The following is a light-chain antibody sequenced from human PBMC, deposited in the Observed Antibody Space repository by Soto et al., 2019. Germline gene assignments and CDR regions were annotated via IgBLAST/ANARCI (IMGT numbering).Light chain of an antibody. J-gene: IGKJ5*01. V-gene: IGKV3-11*01. CDR3: QQNSNWPPIT. CDR2: DAS. Sequence: EIVLPQSPATLSLSPGASSPLSGRASQSVSSYLAWYQQKPGQAPRLLIYDASDRATGIPGRFSGSGSGTDFTLTISSLEPEDFAVYYCQQNSNWPPITFGKGTRLEIK. CDR1: QSVSSY.